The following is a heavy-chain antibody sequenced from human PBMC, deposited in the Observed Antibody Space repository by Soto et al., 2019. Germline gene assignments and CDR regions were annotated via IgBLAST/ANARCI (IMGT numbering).Heavy chain of an antibody. CDR2: ISDSGST. CDR3: ARRDRSGYSYWLDT. V-gene: IGHV4-31*03. D-gene: IGHD3-22*01. CDR1: GGSISDGYY. J-gene: IGHJ5*02. Sequence: QVQLQESGPGLVKPSQTLSLTCTVSGGSISDGYYWSWIRQHPGKGLEWIGSISDSGSTSYNPSLKSRLTISVDTSKNHFSLNLSSVTAADTAVYYCARRDRSGYSYWLDTWGQGTLVTVSS.